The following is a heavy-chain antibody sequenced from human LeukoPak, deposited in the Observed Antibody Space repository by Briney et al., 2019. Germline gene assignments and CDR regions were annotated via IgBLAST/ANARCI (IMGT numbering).Heavy chain of an antibody. J-gene: IGHJ4*02. V-gene: IGHV3-53*01. CDR2: IYSGGST. D-gene: IGHD4-17*01. CDR1: GGTVGSNY. CDR3: ASGPVTVTTYYFDY. Sequence: GGSLRLSCSASGGTVGSNYMSWVRQAPGKVLEMVSVIYSGGSTYYADSVKGRFTISRDNSKNTLYLQMNSLRAENTAVYYCASGPVTVTTYYFDYWGQGTLVTVSS.